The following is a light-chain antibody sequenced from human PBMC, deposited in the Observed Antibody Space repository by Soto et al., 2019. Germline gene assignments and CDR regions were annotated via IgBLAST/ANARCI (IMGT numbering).Light chain of an antibody. V-gene: IGLV1-44*01. CDR3: AAWDDSLNACYV. Sequence: QSVLTQSPSVSGAPGQTVVISCSGSSSNIGAPYDVNWYRQIPGTAPKLLIYSNNQRPSGVPDRFSGSKSGTSASLAISGLQSEDEADYYCAAWDDSLNACYVFGTGTKLTVL. CDR2: SNN. J-gene: IGLJ1*01. CDR1: SSNIGAPYD.